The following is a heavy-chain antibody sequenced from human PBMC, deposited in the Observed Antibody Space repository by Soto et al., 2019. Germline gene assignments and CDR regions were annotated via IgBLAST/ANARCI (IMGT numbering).Heavy chain of an antibody. CDR2: IYYSGST. J-gene: IGHJ4*02. CDR1: GGSISIYY. D-gene: IGHD5-18*01. Sequence: SETLSLTCTVSGGSISIYYWSWIRQPPGKGLEWIGYIYYSGSTNYNPSLKSRVTISVDTSKNQFSLKLSSVTAADTAVYYCASSAMASFDYWGQGTLVTVSS. V-gene: IGHV4-59*01. CDR3: ASSAMASFDY.